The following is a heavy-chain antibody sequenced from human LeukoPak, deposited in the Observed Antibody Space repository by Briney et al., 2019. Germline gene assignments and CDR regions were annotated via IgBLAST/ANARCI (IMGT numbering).Heavy chain of an antibody. Sequence: PSETLSLTCTVSGGSISSYYWSWIRQPPGKGLEWIGYIYYSGSTNYNPSLKSRVTISVDTSKNQFSLKLSSVTAADTAVYYCASQLRYSSGWYWFDPWGQGTLVTVSS. CDR3: ASQLRYSSGWYWFDP. CDR2: IYYSGST. V-gene: IGHV4-59*01. J-gene: IGHJ5*02. CDR1: GGSISSYY. D-gene: IGHD6-19*01.